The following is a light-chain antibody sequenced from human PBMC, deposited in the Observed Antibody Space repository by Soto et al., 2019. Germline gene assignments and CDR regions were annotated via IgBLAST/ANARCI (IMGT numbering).Light chain of an antibody. Sequence: QSVLTQLASVSGSPAQSITISCTGTSSDVGGYNHVSWYQQHPGKAPKLMIYEVSNRPSGVSNRFSGSKSGNTASLTISGLQAEDEADYYCSSYTSSSTYVFGTGTKVTVL. CDR1: SSDVGGYNH. J-gene: IGLJ1*01. CDR3: SSYTSSSTYV. CDR2: EVS. V-gene: IGLV2-14*01.